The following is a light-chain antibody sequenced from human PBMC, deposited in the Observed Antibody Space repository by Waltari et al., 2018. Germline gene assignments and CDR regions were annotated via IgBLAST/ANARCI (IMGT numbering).Light chain of an antibody. J-gene: IGLJ1*01. Sequence: QSALTQPASVSGSPGQSITISCTGTSSDVGDYNYVSWYQQHPGQAPKLMISEVSNRPSGVSNRFSGSKSGNTASLTISGLQAEDEADYYCSSYTSSNTYVFGTGTKVTVL. V-gene: IGLV2-14*01. CDR3: SSYTSSNTYV. CDR2: EVS. CDR1: SSDVGDYNY.